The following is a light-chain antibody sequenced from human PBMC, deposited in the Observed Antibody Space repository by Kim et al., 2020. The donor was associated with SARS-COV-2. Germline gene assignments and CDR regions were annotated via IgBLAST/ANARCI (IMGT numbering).Light chain of an antibody. CDR3: KSRDSSGNVV. Sequence: SSELTQDPAVSVALGQTVRITYQGDSLRIYYASWYQQKPGQAPVLVIYGKNNRPSGIPDRFSGSSSGNTASLTITGAQADDESDYYCKSRDSSGNVVFGGGTKLTVL. J-gene: IGLJ2*01. CDR2: GKN. V-gene: IGLV3-19*01. CDR1: SLRIYY.